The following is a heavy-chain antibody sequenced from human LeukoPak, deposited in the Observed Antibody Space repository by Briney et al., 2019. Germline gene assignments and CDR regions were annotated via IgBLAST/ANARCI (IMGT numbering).Heavy chain of an antibody. V-gene: IGHV1-8*01. Sequence: ASVKVSCKASGYTLTSHDINWVRQATGQGLEWMGWMNPNCGDTGYAQKFQGRVTMTRDTSINTAYMELSSLTSEDTAVYYCARAGGDYGDYYHYYYYMDVWGSGTTVTVSS. CDR1: GYTLTSHD. D-gene: IGHD4-17*01. CDR3: ARAGGDYGDYYHYYYYMDV. J-gene: IGHJ6*03. CDR2: MNPNCGDT.